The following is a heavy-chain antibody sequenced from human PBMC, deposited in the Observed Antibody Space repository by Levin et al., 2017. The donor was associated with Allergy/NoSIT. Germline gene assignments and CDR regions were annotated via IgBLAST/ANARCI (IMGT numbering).Heavy chain of an antibody. D-gene: IGHD1-26*01. Sequence: GASVKVSCAASGFTFSSYSMNWVRQAPGKGLEWVSSISSSSSYIYYADSVKGRFTISRDNAKNSLYLQMNSLRAEDTAVYYCARGNSGSYQPPNYWGQGTLVTVSS. CDR1: GFTFSSYS. J-gene: IGHJ4*02. CDR3: ARGNSGSYQPPNY. CDR2: ISSSSSYI. V-gene: IGHV3-21*01.